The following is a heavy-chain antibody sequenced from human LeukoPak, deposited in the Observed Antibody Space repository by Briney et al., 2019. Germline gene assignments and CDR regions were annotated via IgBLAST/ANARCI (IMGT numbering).Heavy chain of an antibody. V-gene: IGHV4-4*02. CDR3: ASRSYFGLDV. Sequence: SETLSLTCAVSGGSVSRSSWWTWVRQPPGKGLEWIGEIYHSGSTNYQSSLKSQVTISVDKSKNQFSLKMTSVTAADTAVYYCASRSYFGLDVWGQGTTVTISS. CDR2: IYHSGST. J-gene: IGHJ6*02. CDR1: GGSVSRSSW.